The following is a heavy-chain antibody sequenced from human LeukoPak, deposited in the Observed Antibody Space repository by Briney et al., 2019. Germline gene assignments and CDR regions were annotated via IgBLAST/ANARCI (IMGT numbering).Heavy chain of an antibody. J-gene: IGHJ6*03. CDR1: GGTFSSYA. D-gene: IGHD2-2*02. V-gene: IGHV1-69*05. CDR3: ARSHAEYCSSTSCYNDLYYYYYYMDV. Sequence: SVEVSCKASGGTFSSYAISWVRQAPGQGLEWMGRIIPIFGTATYAQKFQGRVTITTDESTSTAYMELSSLRSEDTAVYYCARSHAEYCSSTSCYNDLYYYYYYMDVWGKGTTVTVSS. CDR2: IIPIFGTA.